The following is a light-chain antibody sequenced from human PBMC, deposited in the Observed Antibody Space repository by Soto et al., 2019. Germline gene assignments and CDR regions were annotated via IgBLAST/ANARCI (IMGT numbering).Light chain of an antibody. V-gene: IGKV3-15*01. CDR1: QSLTNN. J-gene: IGKJ2*01. CDR2: GAF. CDR3: QQYSNWPYT. Sequence: EIVITQSPATLSVPPGERATPSCRASQSLTNNLAWYQQKHGQAPRLLIYGAFTRATGIPARFSGSGSGTEFTLTISSLQSEDFAVYYCQQYSNWPYTFGQGTKVDSK.